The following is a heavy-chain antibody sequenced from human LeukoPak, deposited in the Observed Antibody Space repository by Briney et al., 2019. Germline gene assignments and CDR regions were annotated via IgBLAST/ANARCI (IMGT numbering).Heavy chain of an antibody. D-gene: IGHD6-19*01. V-gene: IGHV4-39*01. Sequence: KPSETLSLTCTVSGASISSRRNYWGWIRQPPGKGLEWIGGISYGGSTYYNPSLKSRLTISVDTSKSQFSLKLSSVTAADTALYYCARHSSGSFDYWGQGTLVTISS. J-gene: IGHJ4*02. CDR1: GASISSRRNY. CDR3: ARHSSGSFDY. CDR2: ISYGGST.